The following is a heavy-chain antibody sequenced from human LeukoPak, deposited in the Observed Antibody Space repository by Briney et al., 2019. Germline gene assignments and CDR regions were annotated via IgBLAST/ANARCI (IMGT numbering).Heavy chain of an antibody. CDR1: GYTFTNYA. Sequence: ASVKVSCKASGYTFTNYAMHWVRQAPGQRLEWMGWINTGNGNTKYSQKFQGRVTITRDTSASTAYMELSSLRSEDTAVYYCARDHGSSKEDDAFDIWGQGTMVTVSS. V-gene: IGHV1-3*04. CDR2: INTGNGNT. CDR3: ARDHGSSKEDDAFDI. J-gene: IGHJ3*02. D-gene: IGHD6-13*01.